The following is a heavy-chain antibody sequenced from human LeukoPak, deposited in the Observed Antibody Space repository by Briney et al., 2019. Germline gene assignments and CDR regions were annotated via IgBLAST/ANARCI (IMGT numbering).Heavy chain of an antibody. V-gene: IGHV1-8*01. J-gene: IGHJ6*03. CDR3: ARVGPSDSTYDYYYMDV. Sequence: PSVKVSCKASGYTFTSYDINWVRQATGQGLEWMGWMNPNSGNTGYAQKFQGRVTMTRNTSISTAYMELSSLRSEDTAAYYCARVGPSDSTYDYYYMDVWGKGTTVTVSS. D-gene: IGHD2/OR15-2a*01. CDR1: GYTFTSYD. CDR2: MNPNSGNT.